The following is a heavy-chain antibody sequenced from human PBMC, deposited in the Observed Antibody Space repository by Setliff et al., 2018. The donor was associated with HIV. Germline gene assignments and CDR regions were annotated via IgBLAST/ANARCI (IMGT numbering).Heavy chain of an antibody. D-gene: IGHD1-7*01. CDR3: ARDLWNYGIDS. Sequence: GGSLRLSCAASGFTFNTYAMSWVRQAPGKGLEWVSVISGSGGSTFYADSVKGRFTISRDKSKNSLYLQMNSLRAEDTAVYYCARDLWNYGIDSWGQGTLVTVSS. V-gene: IGHV3-23*01. CDR1: GFTFNTYA. CDR2: ISGSGGST. J-gene: IGHJ5*01.